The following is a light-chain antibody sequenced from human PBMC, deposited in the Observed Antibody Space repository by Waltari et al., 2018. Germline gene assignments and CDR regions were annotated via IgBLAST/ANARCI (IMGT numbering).Light chain of an antibody. Sequence: QSVLTQTPSVSEAPRQRVTISCSGSRSNIGNNAVNWYQQVQGKAPKLLVFADDLLPSGVSDRFSGSKSGTSASLAISGLRSEDEGVYFCAAWDDSLKGVLFGGGTKLTVL. CDR2: ADD. CDR1: RSNIGNNA. CDR3: AAWDDSLKGVL. V-gene: IGLV1-36*01. J-gene: IGLJ2*01.